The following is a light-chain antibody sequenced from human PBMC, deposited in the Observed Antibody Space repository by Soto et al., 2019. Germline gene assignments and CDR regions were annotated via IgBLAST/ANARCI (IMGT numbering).Light chain of an antibody. CDR1: QSIPTNS. CDR3: QSYGRSPLLYT. Sequence: EIVLTQSPGTLSLSPGERATLSCRASQSIPTNSLAWYQQRPGQAPRLLIYGASTRAAGVPDRFSGSGSGTDFTLTITRLGPEDFAVYYCQSYGRSPLLYTFGQGTRL. CDR2: GAS. V-gene: IGKV3-20*01. J-gene: IGKJ2*01.